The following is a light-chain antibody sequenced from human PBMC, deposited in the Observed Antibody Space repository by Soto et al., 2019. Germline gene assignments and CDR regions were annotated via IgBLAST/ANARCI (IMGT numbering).Light chain of an antibody. V-gene: IGLV1-44*01. CDR2: SNN. CDR3: AAWDDSLNALL. CDR1: SSNIGSNT. J-gene: IGLJ3*02. Sequence: QSVLTQPASASGSPGQRVTISCSGSSSNIGSNTVNWYQQLPGTATKLLIYSNNQRRSGVPDRFSGSKSGTSASLAISGLQSEDDADYYCAAWDDSLNALLFGGGTKVTVL.